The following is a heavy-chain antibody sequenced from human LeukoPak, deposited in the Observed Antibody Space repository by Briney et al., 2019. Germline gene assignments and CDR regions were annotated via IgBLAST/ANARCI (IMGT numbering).Heavy chain of an antibody. J-gene: IGHJ4*02. V-gene: IGHV4-4*02. CDR2: IYHSGST. CDR3: ARARSGYSGGRIDY. Sequence: SETLSLTCAVSGGSISSSNWWSWVRQPPGKGLEWIGEIYHSGSTNYNPSLKSRVTISVDKSKNQFSLKLSSVTAADTAVYYCARARSGYSGGRIDYWGQGTLVIVS. D-gene: IGHD5-12*01. CDR1: GGSISSSNW.